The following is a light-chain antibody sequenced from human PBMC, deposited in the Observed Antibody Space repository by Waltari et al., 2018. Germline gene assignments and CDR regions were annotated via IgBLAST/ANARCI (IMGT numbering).Light chain of an antibody. J-gene: IGLJ2*01. CDR1: SSDVGGYNF. V-gene: IGLV2-14*03. CDR3: SSYRRSSTYVL. Sequence: QSALTQPASVSGSPGQSITISCSGISSDVGGYNFVSWYQKHPAKAPKRLIVDVSNRPSGVSYRFSGSKSGNTASLAISGLQPEDEADYYCSSYRRSSTYVLLGGGTKLTVL. CDR2: DVS.